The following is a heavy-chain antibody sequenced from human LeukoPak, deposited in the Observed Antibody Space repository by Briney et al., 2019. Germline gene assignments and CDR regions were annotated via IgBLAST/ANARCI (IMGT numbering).Heavy chain of an antibody. V-gene: IGHV3-7*05. CDR2: INKDGSEI. Sequence: PGGSLRLSCEASGFTFMTYWMNWVRQAPGKGLEWVANINKDGSEIYYVDSVRGRFTISRDNAKSSLSLPSVYLQMNSLRVEDTAVYYCVRRPAAGDYWGQGTLVTVSS. J-gene: IGHJ4*02. CDR1: GFTFMTYW. CDR3: VRRPAAGDY. D-gene: IGHD6-13*01.